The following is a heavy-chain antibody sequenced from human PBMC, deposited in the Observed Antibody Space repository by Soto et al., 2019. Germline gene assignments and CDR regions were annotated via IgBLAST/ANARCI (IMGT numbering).Heavy chain of an antibody. V-gene: IGHV3-30*18. CDR3: AKETDTGAFDV. CDR1: GFPFSNNG. D-gene: IGHD5-18*01. Sequence: QVQLVESGGGVVQPGRSLRLSCAASGFPFSNNGMHWVRQAPGKELEWVAVISYDASHKYYADSVKGRFTISRDTSKNTLYLQMNGLRVEDTAVYYCAKETDTGAFDVWGQGTQVTVSS. CDR2: ISYDASHK. J-gene: IGHJ3*01.